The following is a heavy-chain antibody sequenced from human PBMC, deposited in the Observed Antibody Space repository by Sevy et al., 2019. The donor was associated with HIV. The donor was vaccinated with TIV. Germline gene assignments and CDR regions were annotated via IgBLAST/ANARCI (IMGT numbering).Heavy chain of an antibody. V-gene: IGHV3-15*01. CDR3: TTEGSLFQH. CDR1: GFTFSNVW. CDR2: IKSTTDGGTT. Sequence: GGSLRLSCAASGFTFSNVWMSWVRQAPGKGLEWVAHIKSTTDGGTTDYAAPVRGRFTISRDDSKNTLYLQMNSLKTEDTAFYYSTTEGSLFQHCGQGTLVTVS. J-gene: IGHJ1*01.